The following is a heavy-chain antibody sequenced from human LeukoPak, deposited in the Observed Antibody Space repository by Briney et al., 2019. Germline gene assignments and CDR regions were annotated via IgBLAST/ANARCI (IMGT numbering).Heavy chain of an antibody. Sequence: SETLSLTCTVSGDSISTYYWSWIRQPPGKGLEWIGYIYYRVTSDYNPSLKSRVTMSVDMSTRQISLKLSSVTAADTAVYYCARVTNSLAFDVWGQGTMVTVSS. CDR2: IYYRVTS. V-gene: IGHV4-59*01. CDR3: ARVTNSLAFDV. CDR1: GDSISTYY. J-gene: IGHJ3*01. D-gene: IGHD2-8*01.